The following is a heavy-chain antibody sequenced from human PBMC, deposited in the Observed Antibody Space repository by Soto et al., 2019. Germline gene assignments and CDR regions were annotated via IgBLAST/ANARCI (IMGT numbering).Heavy chain of an antibody. CDR2: VFYSGAT. CDR1: GGPIKTGDYY. Sequence: SETLSLTCSVSGGPIKTGDYYWNWIRQPPGKGLEWIGYVFYSGATNYSPSLKSRAAISMDTSKNQFSLSLTSVTAADTAVYYCARAGVSYGHLLFWGQGIRVTVSS. V-gene: IGHV4-30-4*01. CDR3: ARAGVSYGHLLF. D-gene: IGHD3-10*01. J-gene: IGHJ4*02.